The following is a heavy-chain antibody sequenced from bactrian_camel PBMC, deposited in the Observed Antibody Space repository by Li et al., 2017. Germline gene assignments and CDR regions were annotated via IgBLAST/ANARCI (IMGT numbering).Heavy chain of an antibody. CDR1: GDTTSRPF. V-gene: IGHV3S67*01. J-gene: IGHJ4*01. Sequence: VQLVESGGGSVQAGGSLTLSCVVSGDTTSRPFMAWFRQAPGKEREGVGCVGSGVNIYYDDSVKGRFTISRDHAKSTVYLQMNSLKFEDSAMYYCAADLRGPPTAWREVRSVDYWGQGTQVTVS. CDR2: VGSGVNI. D-gene: IGHD1*01. CDR3: AADLRGPPTAWREVRSVDY.